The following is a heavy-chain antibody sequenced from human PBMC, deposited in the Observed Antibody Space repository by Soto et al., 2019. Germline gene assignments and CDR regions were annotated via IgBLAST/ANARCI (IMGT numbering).Heavy chain of an antibody. CDR1: GGSISSYY. J-gene: IGHJ4*02. CDR2: IYYSGST. D-gene: IGHD1-26*01. V-gene: IGHV4-59*08. CDR3: ARHVGSYSNYYDY. Sequence: SETLSLTCTVSGGSISSYYWSWIRQPPGKGLEWIGYIYYSGSTNYNPSLKSRVTISVDTSKNQFSLKLSSVTAADTAVYYCARHVGSYSNYYDYWGQGTLVTVSS.